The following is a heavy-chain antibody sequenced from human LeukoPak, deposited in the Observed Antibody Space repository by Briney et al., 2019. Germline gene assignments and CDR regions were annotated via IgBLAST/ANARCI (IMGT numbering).Heavy chain of an antibody. D-gene: IGHD2-2*01. CDR2: ISWNSGSI. Sequence: PGGSLRLSCAASGFTFDDYAMHWVRHAPGKGLEWVSGISWNSGSIGYADSVKGRFTISRDNAKNSLYLQMNSLRAEDMALYYCASSRYCSSTSCYFDYWGQGTLVTVSS. V-gene: IGHV3-9*03. J-gene: IGHJ4*02. CDR3: ASSRYCSSTSCYFDY. CDR1: GFTFDDYA.